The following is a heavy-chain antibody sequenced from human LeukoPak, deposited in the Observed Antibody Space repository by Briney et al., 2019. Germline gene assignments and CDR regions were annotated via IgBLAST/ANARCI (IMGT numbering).Heavy chain of an antibody. CDR3: AKGYGYDSRAPFDN. V-gene: IGHV3-9*01. CDR2: ISWNSGSI. J-gene: IGHJ4*02. Sequence: GGSLRLSCAASGFTFDDYAMHWVRQAPGKGLEWVSGISWNSGSIGYADSVKGRFTISRDNAKNSLYLQMNSLRAEDTALYYCAKGYGYDSRAPFDNWGQGTLVTVSS. D-gene: IGHD3-22*01. CDR1: GFTFDDYA.